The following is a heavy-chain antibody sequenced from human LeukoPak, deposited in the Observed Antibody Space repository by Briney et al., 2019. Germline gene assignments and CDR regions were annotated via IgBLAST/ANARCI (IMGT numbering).Heavy chain of an antibody. CDR3: ANDYRSGSFHDF. Sequence: GGSLRLSCAASGFAFSSYAMRWVRQPTGEGLEWVSVISRRDDYTYYADSVKGRFTISRDNSKNTLYLQMNTLRAEDTAVYYCANDYRSGSFHDFWGQGTLVTVSS. D-gene: IGHD3-10*01. CDR1: GFAFSSYA. CDR2: ISRRDDYT. J-gene: IGHJ4*02. V-gene: IGHV3-23*01.